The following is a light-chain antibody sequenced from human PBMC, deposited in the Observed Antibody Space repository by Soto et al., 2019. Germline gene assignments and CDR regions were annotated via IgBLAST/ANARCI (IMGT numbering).Light chain of an antibody. CDR1: NSNIGGGYD. CDR2: GNN. Sequence: QSVLTQPPSVSGAPGQRVTISCTGNNSNIGGGYDVQWYQQLPGTAPKLLIFGNNNRPSGVPDRFSGSKSYASASLAITGLQSEDEADYYCHSYDMRLSGSVFGGGTKLTVL. V-gene: IGLV1-40*01. CDR3: HSYDMRLSGSV. J-gene: IGLJ3*02.